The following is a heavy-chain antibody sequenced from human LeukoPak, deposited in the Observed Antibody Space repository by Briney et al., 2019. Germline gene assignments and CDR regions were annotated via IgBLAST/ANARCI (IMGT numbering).Heavy chain of an antibody. Sequence: MSSETLSLTCAVYGGSLNGYYWSWIRQAPGKGLEWIGEINDSGATNYNPSLKSRVTMSIDTSRNQFSLKLSSVTAADTAVYYCARTISTVTTPRGGKYYFDYWGQGTLVTVSS. D-gene: IGHD4-17*01. V-gene: IGHV4-34*01. J-gene: IGHJ4*02. CDR2: INDSGAT. CDR1: GGSLNGYY. CDR3: ARTISTVTTPRGGKYYFDY.